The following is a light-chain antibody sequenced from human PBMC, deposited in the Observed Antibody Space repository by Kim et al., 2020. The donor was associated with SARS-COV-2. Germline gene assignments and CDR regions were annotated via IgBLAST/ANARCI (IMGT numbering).Light chain of an antibody. CDR3: QKYDRAPWT. V-gene: IGKV1-27*01. CDR2: AAS. CDR1: QGISNY. Sequence: ASVGDRVTITCRASQGISNYLAWYQQKPEKVPKLLIYAASTLKSGVSSRFSGSGSGTDFSLTISSLQPEDVASYYCQKYDRAPWTFGQGTKVDIK. J-gene: IGKJ1*01.